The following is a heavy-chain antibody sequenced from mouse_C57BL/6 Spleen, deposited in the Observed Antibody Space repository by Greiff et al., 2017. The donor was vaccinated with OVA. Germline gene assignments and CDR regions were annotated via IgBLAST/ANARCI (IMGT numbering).Heavy chain of an antibody. CDR1: GYTFTSYW. Sequence: VQLQQPGAELVKPGASVKMSCTASGYTFTSYWITWVKQRPGQGLEWIGDIYPGSGSTNYNEKFKSKATLTVDTSSSTAYMQLSSLTSEDSAVYYGARGWLLRPYAMDYWGQGTSVTVSS. CDR2: IYPGSGST. V-gene: IGHV1-55*01. CDR3: ARGWLLRPYAMDY. J-gene: IGHJ4*01. D-gene: IGHD2-3*01.